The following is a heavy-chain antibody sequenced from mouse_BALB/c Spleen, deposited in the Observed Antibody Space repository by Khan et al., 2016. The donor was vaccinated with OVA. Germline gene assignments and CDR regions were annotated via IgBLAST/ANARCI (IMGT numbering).Heavy chain of an antibody. CDR1: GYSFTSYY. CDR3: TRHDYVAWFTY. Sequence: VQLKQSGPELMKPGASVKLSCKASGYSFTSYYIHWVMQSHGKSLEWIGSIDPFSGGTTYNQKLKGKATLTVDKSYSTAYIHLSSLTSEDSAVYYCTRHDYVAWFTYWGQGTLVTVSA. D-gene: IGHD2-4*01. J-gene: IGHJ3*01. CDR2: IDPFSGGT. V-gene: IGHV1S135*01.